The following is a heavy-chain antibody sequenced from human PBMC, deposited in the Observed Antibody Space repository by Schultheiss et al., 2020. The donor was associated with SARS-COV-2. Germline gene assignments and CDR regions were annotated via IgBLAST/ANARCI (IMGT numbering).Heavy chain of an antibody. CDR1: GGSISSSSYY. D-gene: IGHD4-17*01. CDR2: INHSGST. Sequence: SETLSLTCTVSGGSISSSSYYWSWIRQPPGKGLEWIGEINHSGSTNYNPSLKSRVTISVDTSKNQFSLKLSSVTAADTAVYYCASLVVRTTVTPGWGQGTLVTVSS. V-gene: IGHV4-39*07. J-gene: IGHJ4*02. CDR3: ASLVVRTTVTPG.